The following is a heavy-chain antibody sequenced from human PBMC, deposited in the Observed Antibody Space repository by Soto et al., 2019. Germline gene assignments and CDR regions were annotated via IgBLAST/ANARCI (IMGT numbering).Heavy chain of an antibody. CDR3: VRDYYDGSASYGFEF. V-gene: IGHV1-18*01. CDR2: INPKSGDT. D-gene: IGHD3-22*01. J-gene: IGHJ4*03. Sequence: ASVKVSCKASGYTFTSYGISWVRQAPGQGLEWMGWINPKSGDTNIAQKLQGWVTLTTDTSISTTYMEVNRLTSNDTAVYYCVRDYYDGSASYGFEFWGQGTPVTVSS. CDR1: GYTFTSYG.